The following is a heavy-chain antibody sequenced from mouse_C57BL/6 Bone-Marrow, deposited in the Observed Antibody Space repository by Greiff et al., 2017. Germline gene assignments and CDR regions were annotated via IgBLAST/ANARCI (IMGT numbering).Heavy chain of an antibody. Sequence: QVQLQQSGAELVRPGTSVKMSCKASGYTFTNYWIGWAKQRPGHGLEWIGDIYPGGGSTNYNEKFKGKATLTADKSSSTAYMQFRSLTSEDSAISYCAREGAGGFDSWGQGTTLTVSS. CDR2: IYPGGGST. D-gene: IGHD3-3*01. CDR1: GYTFTNYW. J-gene: IGHJ2*01. V-gene: IGHV1-63*01. CDR3: AREGAGGFDS.